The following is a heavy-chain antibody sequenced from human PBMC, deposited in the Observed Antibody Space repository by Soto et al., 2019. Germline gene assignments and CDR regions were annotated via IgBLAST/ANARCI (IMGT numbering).Heavy chain of an antibody. V-gene: IGHV5-51*01. CDR3: ARLNILTGYYRYGMDV. CDR1: GYSFTSYL. J-gene: IGHJ6*02. CDR2: IYPGDSDT. Sequence: PGESLKISWKGSGYSFTSYLIGWVRQMPGKGLEWMGIIYPGDSDTRYSPSFQGQVTISADKSISTAYLQWSSLKASDTAMYYCARLNILTGYYRYGMDVWGQGTTVTVSS. D-gene: IGHD3-9*01.